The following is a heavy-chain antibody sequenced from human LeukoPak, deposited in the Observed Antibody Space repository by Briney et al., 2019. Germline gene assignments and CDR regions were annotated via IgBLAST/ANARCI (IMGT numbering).Heavy chain of an antibody. CDR3: ARDRIVVVVALDAFDI. Sequence: PGGSLRLSCAASGFTFSSYWMSWVRQAPGKGLEWVANIKQDGSEKYYVDSVKGRFTISRDNAKNSLYLQMNSLRAEDTAVYYCARDRIVVVVALDAFDIWGQGTMVTVSS. V-gene: IGHV3-7*01. D-gene: IGHD2-15*01. J-gene: IGHJ3*02. CDR1: GFTFSSYW. CDR2: IKQDGSEK.